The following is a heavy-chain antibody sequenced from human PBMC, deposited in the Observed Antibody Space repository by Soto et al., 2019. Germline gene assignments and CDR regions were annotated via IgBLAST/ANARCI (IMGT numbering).Heavy chain of an antibody. CDR3: ARRQDYYDSSGYYNDAFDI. V-gene: IGHV4-39*01. D-gene: IGHD3-22*01. CDR1: GGSLSSSSYY. J-gene: IGHJ3*02. Sequence: SETLSLTCTVSGGSLSSSSYYWGWIRQPPGKGLEWIGSIYHSGSTYYNPSLKSRVAISVDTSKNQFSLTLSSVPAADTAVYYCARRQDYYDSSGYYNDAFDIWGQGTMVTVSS. CDR2: IYHSGST.